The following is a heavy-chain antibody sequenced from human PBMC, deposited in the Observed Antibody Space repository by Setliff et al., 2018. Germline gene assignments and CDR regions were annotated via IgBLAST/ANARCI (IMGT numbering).Heavy chain of an antibody. CDR2: ISYTGST. Sequence: LSLTCTVSGGSISSSYWSWIRQPPGRGLEWIAYISYTGSTNYNPSLKSRVTISLDTSKNHFSLNLRSVTAADTAVYYCARLSPYNTGPPFDYWGQGTLVTSPQ. V-gene: IGHV4-59*08. J-gene: IGHJ4*02. D-gene: IGHD2-8*02. CDR3: ARLSPYNTGPPFDY. CDR1: GGSISSSY.